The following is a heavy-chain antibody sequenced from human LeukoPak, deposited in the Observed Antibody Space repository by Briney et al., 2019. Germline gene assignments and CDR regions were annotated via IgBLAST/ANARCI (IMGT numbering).Heavy chain of an antibody. V-gene: IGHV3-48*01. CDR3: ARDREYQLGYYYYYMDV. J-gene: IGHJ6*03. CDR1: GFTFSSYS. Sequence: GGSLRLSCAASGFTFSSYSMNWVRQAPGKGLEWVSYISSSSSTIYYADSVKGRFTISRDNAKNSLYLQMNSLRAEDTAVYYCARDREYQLGYYYYYMDVWGKGTSVTVSS. D-gene: IGHD2-2*01. CDR2: ISSSSSTI.